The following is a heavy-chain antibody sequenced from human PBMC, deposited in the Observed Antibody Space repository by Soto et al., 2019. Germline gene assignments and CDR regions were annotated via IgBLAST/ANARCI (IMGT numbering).Heavy chain of an antibody. Sequence: ASVKVSCKASGYTFTGYYMHWVRQAPGQGLEWMGWINPNSGGTNYAQKFQGWVTMTRDTSISTAYMELSRLRSDDTAVYYCARETVGATHGFDYWGQGTLVTVSS. D-gene: IGHD1-26*01. CDR1: GYTFTGYY. CDR3: ARETVGATHGFDY. V-gene: IGHV1-2*04. J-gene: IGHJ4*02. CDR2: INPNSGGT.